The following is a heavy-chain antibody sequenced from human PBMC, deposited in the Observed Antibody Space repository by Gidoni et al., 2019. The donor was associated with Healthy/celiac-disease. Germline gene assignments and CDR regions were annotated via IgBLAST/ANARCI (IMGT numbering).Heavy chain of an antibody. CDR3: ARTYYYDSSGYHDAFDI. V-gene: IGHV1-69*06. J-gene: IGHJ3*02. Sequence: VQLVQSGAEVKKPGSSVKVSCKASGGTFSSYAISWVRQAPGQGLEWMGGIIPIFGTANYAQKFQGRVTITADKSTSTAYMELSSLRSEDTAVYYCARTYYYDSSGYHDAFDIWGQGTMVTVSS. D-gene: IGHD3-22*01. CDR1: GGTFSSYA. CDR2: IIPIFGTA.